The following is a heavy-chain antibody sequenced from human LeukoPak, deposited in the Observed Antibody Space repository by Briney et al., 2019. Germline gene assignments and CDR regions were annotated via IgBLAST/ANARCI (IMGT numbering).Heavy chain of an antibody. J-gene: IGHJ4*02. CDR1: GGSFSGYY. CDR2: IYYSGST. V-gene: IGHV4-59*01. D-gene: IGHD2-2*01. Sequence: SETLSLTCAVYGGSFSGYYWSWIRQPPGKGLEWIGYIYYSGSTNYNPSLKSRVTISVDTSKNQFSLKLSSVTAADTAVYYCARGISFNDYWGQGTLVTVSS. CDR3: ARGISFNDY.